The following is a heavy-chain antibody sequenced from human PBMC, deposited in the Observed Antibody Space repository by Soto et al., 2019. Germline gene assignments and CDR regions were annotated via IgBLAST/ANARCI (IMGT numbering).Heavy chain of an antibody. CDR1: GGSISSGGYY. CDR3: ARRLGPFSSSWYLDY. J-gene: IGHJ4*02. Sequence: SETLSLTCTVSGGSISSGGYYWSWIRQHPGKGLEWIGYIYHSGSTNYNPSLKSRVTISVDKSKNQFSLKLSSVTAADTAVYYCARRLGPFSSSWYLDYWGQGTLVTVSS. D-gene: IGHD6-13*01. V-gene: IGHV4-31*03. CDR2: IYHSGST.